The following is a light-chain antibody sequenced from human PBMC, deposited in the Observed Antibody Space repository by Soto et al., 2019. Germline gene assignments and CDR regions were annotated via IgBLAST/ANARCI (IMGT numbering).Light chain of an antibody. CDR1: QSVTTQ. Sequence: EIELTQSPGTLSLSPGERATLSCRASQSVTTQLAWYQQKPGQAPRLIIHGASSRATGVPDRITGSGSGTDFTLSISRLEPEDFAVYYCQQYGGSTRTFGQGTKVDIK. J-gene: IGKJ1*01. CDR3: QQYGGSTRT. V-gene: IGKV3-20*01. CDR2: GAS.